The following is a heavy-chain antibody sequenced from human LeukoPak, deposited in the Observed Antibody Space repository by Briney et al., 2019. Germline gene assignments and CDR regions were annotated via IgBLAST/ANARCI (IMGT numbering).Heavy chain of an antibody. J-gene: IGHJ3*02. V-gene: IGHV1-18*01. CDR3: ARDTRYIAARPGAFDI. CDR2: ISACNGNT. Sequence: ASVKVSCKASGYTFTSYGISWVRQAPGQGLEWMGWISACNGNTNYAQKLQGRVTVTTDTSTSTAYMELRSLRSDDTAVYYCARDTRYIAARPGAFDIWGQGTMVTVSS. CDR1: GYTFTSYG. D-gene: IGHD6-6*01.